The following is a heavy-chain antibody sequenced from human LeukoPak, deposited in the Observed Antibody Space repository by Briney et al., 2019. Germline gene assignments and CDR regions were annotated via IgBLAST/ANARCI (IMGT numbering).Heavy chain of an antibody. D-gene: IGHD6-19*01. Sequence: SETLSLTCIVSGGSISSGNYYWAWIRQPPGKGLEWIGSISYGGSTYYNVSLKSRLTISVDMSKNQFSLQLNSVTAADTAVYYCAKQGPRAGQWRLPADYWGQGTLVTVSS. CDR2: ISYGGST. CDR1: GGSISSGNYY. J-gene: IGHJ4*02. V-gene: IGHV4-39*01. CDR3: AKQGPRAGQWRLPADY.